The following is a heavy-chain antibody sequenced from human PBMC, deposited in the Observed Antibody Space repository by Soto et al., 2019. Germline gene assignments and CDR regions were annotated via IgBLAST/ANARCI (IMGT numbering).Heavy chain of an antibody. CDR2: IGTAGDT. J-gene: IGHJ6*02. CDR1: GFTFSSYD. V-gene: IGHV3-13*01. CDR3: ARGGYCSSTSCPSYYYGMDV. Sequence: EVQLVESGGGLVQPGGSLRLSCAASGFTFSSYDMHWVRQATGKGLEWVSAIGTAGDTYYPGSVKGRFTISRENAKNSLYLQMNSLRAEDTAVYYCARGGYCSSTSCPSYYYGMDVWGQGTTVTVSS. D-gene: IGHD2-2*01.